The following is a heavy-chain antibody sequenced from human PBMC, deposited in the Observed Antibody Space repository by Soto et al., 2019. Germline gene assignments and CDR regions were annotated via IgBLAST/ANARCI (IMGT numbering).Heavy chain of an antibody. V-gene: IGHV4-59*08. CDR1: GGSITSYY. J-gene: IGHJ5*02. CDR2: VFHSGST. Sequence: SETLSLTCPVSGGSITSYYWSWIRQPPGKGLEWIGYVFHSGSTKYNPSLKSRVTISIDTSKNQFSLRLSSVTAADTAVYYCARHYNWCDPWGQGTPVTVSS. CDR3: ARHYNWCDP.